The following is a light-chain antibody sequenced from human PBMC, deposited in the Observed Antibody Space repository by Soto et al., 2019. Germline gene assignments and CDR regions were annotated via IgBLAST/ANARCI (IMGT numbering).Light chain of an antibody. CDR3: QQVNTYPLN. Sequence: DIQLTQSPSFLSASVGDRVTITCRASQGISSYLAWYQQKPGQAPKLLIYAASTLQSGVPSRFSGSGSGTEFTLTISSLQPEDFETYYCQQVNTYPLNFGGGTKVESK. CDR1: QGISSY. CDR2: AAS. J-gene: IGKJ4*01. V-gene: IGKV1-9*01.